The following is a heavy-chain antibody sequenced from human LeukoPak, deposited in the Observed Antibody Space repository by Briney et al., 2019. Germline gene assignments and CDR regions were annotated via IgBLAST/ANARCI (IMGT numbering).Heavy chain of an antibody. V-gene: IGHV4-59*01. CDR1: GDSISGYY. CDR2: IYYSGST. D-gene: IGHD6-13*01. Sequence: PSETLSLTCTVSGDSISGYYWSWIRQPPGKGLEWIGYIYYSGSTNYNPSLKSRVTISVDTSKNQFSLKLSSVTAADTAVYYCARGCSAVTPHNWFDPWGQGTLVAVSS. CDR3: ARGCSAVTPHNWFDP. J-gene: IGHJ5*02.